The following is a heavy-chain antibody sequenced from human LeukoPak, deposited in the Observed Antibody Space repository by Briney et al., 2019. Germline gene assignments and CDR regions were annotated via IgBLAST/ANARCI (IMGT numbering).Heavy chain of an antibody. V-gene: IGHV1-18*01. D-gene: IGHD3-10*01. CDR1: GYTFTSYG. Sequence: ASVKVSCKASGYTFTSYGISWVRQAPGQGLEWMGWISAYNGNTNYAQKLQGRVTMTTDTSTSTAYMELRSLRSDDTAVYYCARDLVTMVRGVFWDYWGQGTLVTVSS. CDR3: ARDLVTMVRGVFWDY. CDR2: ISAYNGNT. J-gene: IGHJ4*02.